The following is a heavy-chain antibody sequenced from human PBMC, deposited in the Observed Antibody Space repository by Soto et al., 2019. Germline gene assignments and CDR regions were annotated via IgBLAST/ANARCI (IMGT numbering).Heavy chain of an antibody. D-gene: IGHD6-13*01. CDR1: GGSIGISSYY. CDR2: IYYSGST. Sequence: SDTLSLTCTVSGGSIGISSYYWGWILQPPGKGLEWIGSIYYSGSTYYNPSLKSRVTISVDTSKNQFSLKLSSVTAADTAVYYCAREGIAAAGTRYYYYGMHVWGQGTTGIVCS. CDR3: AREGIAAAGTRYYYYGMHV. V-gene: IGHV4-39*02. J-gene: IGHJ6*01.